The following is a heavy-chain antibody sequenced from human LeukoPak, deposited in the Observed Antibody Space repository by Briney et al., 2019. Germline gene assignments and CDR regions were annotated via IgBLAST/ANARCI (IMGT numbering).Heavy chain of an antibody. CDR3: ATNPPGRTYLQD. CDR1: GSTFDDYG. Sequence: GGSLRLSCAASGSTFDDYGMTWVRQVPGKGLEWIAEINWIGDTTRYGDSVKGRFTISRDNVKNSLDLQINSLRVEDTAFYYCATNPPGRTYLQDWGQGTLVTVSS. D-gene: IGHD1-1*01. J-gene: IGHJ1*01. CDR2: INWIGDTT. V-gene: IGHV3-20*04.